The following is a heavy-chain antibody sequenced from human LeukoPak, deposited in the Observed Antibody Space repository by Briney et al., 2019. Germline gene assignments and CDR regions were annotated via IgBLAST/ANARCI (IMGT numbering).Heavy chain of an antibody. J-gene: IGHJ4*02. Sequence: HPGGSLRLSCAASGFTVSSNYMSWVRQAPGKGLEWVSVIYSGGSTYYADSVKGRFTISTDNSKNTLYLQMNSLRAEDTAVYYCAREDYGDYAYSFDYWGQGTLVTVSS. D-gene: IGHD4-17*01. CDR2: IYSGGST. CDR3: AREDYGDYAYSFDY. V-gene: IGHV3-66*01. CDR1: GFTVSSNY.